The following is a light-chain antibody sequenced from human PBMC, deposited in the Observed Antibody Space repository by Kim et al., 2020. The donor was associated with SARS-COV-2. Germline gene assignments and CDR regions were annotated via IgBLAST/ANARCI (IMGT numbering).Light chain of an antibody. J-gene: IGLJ7*01. Sequence: QAVVTQEPSLTVSPGGTVTLTCASSTVAVTSAYYPNWFQQKTGQAPRALIFDAIKKHSWTPDRFSGSLLGDKAALTVSAVQPEDEAEYYCLLYYGGAPLVFGGGTQLTVL. CDR2: DAI. V-gene: IGLV7-43*01. CDR3: LLYYGGAPLV. CDR1: TVAVTSAYY.